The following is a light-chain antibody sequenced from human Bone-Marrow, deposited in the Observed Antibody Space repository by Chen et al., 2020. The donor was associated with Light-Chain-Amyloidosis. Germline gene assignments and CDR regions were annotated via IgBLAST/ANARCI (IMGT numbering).Light chain of an antibody. CDR2: GSS. Sequence: EIVLTQSPGTLSLSPGEGANLSCRASQTISSNYLTWYQQKFGQAPRLLIYGSSSRATGLPDRFTGSVSGTDFTLTINRLEPEDFAMCYCQQYGTSPLTFGGGTKVEIK. V-gene: IGKV3-20*01. CDR3: QQYGTSPLT. J-gene: IGKJ4*01. CDR1: QTISSNY.